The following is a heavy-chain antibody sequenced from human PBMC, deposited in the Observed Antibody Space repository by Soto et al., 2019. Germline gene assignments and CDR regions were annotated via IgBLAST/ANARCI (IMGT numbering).Heavy chain of an antibody. CDR2: IRYDGSDE. CDR3: ARDGVGATTFFGFLDY. CDR1: ASIFKGHG. Sequence: QVQLVESGGGVVQPGGSLRHSCAASASIFKGHGMHWVRQAPGKGLEWVAIIRYDGSDEHYGDSVKGRFTISRDNSKNMLYLQMNSLRAEDTAVYYCARDGVGATTFFGFLDYWGQGTLVTVSS. J-gene: IGHJ4*02. D-gene: IGHD1-26*01. V-gene: IGHV3-33*08.